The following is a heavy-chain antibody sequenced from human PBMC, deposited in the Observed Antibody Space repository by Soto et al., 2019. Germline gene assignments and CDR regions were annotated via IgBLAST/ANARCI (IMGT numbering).Heavy chain of an antibody. CDR3: ARDSGSYSNYYYGMGV. CDR1: GYAFTGYY. CDR2: INPNSGGT. D-gene: IGHD1-26*01. V-gene: IGHV1-2*02. Sequence: ASVKVSCKASGYAFTGYYMHWVRQAPGQGLEWMGWINPNSGGTNYAQKFQGRVTMTRDTSISTAYMELSRLRSDDTAVYYCARDSGSYSNYYYGMGVWGQGTTVTVSS. J-gene: IGHJ6*02.